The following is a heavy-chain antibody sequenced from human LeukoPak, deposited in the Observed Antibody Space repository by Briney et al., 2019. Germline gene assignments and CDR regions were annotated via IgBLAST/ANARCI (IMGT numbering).Heavy chain of an antibody. Sequence: GESLEISCKGSGYSFTTYWIGWVRQMPGKGLEWMGIIYPGDSDTIYSPSFQGQVTISADKSISTAYLQWSSLKASDTAMYYCARGHASGNYYYGMDVWGQGTTVTVSS. CDR3: ARGHASGNYYYGMDV. CDR1: GYSFTTYW. D-gene: IGHD3-10*01. V-gene: IGHV5-51*01. J-gene: IGHJ6*02. CDR2: IYPGDSDT.